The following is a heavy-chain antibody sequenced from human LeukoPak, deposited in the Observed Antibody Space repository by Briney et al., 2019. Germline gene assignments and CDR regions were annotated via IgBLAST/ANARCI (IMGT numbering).Heavy chain of an antibody. CDR3: AREGMSSGSYYFDY. CDR1: GFTLSSYG. Sequence: GGSLRLSCAASGFTLSSYGMSWVRQAPGKGLEWVSVISGSGASTYYADSVKGRFTISRDNSKNTLYLQMNSLRAEDTAVYYCAREGMSSGSYYFDYWGQGTLVTVSS. D-gene: IGHD3-10*01. V-gene: IGHV3-23*01. J-gene: IGHJ4*02. CDR2: ISGSGAST.